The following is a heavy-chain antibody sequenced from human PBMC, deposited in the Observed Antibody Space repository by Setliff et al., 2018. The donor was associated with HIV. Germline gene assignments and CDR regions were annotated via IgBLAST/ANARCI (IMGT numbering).Heavy chain of an antibody. Sequence: GGSLRLSCAASGFTFSNYEMSWVRQAPGRGPEWVSYITGSGDTIYYADSVKGRFTMSRDNAKDSVYLQMNTLRGEDTAVYYCAREATPRHSSGWVYFDYWGQGMMVTVSS. D-gene: IGHD6-19*01. CDR3: AREATPRHSSGWVYFDY. CDR1: GFTFSNYE. CDR2: ITGSGDTI. J-gene: IGHJ4*02. V-gene: IGHV3-48*03.